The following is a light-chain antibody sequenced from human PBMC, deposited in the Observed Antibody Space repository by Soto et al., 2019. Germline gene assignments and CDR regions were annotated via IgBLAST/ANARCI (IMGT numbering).Light chain of an antibody. CDR2: SNN. J-gene: IGLJ1*01. V-gene: IGLV1-44*01. CDR1: TSNIGSNT. CDR3: AAWDDSLSGYV. Sequence: QSVLTQPRSASGTPGQRVTISCSGSTSNIGSNTVNWYQQLPGTAPKLLIYSNNQRPSGVPDRFSGSKSGTSASLAISGLQSEDEADYYCAAWDDSLSGYVFGTGTKVTVL.